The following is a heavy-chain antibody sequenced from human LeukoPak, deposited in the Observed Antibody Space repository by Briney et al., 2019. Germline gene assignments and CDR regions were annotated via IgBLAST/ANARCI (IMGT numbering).Heavy chain of an antibody. CDR2: IYYSGST. CDR3: ARHSTIAAAGTWGYYYYMDV. CDR1: GGSISSYY. D-gene: IGHD6-13*01. V-gene: IGHV4-59*08. J-gene: IGHJ6*03. Sequence: SETLSLTCTVSGGSISSYYWSWIRQPPGRGLEWIGYIYYSGSTNYNPSLKSRVTISVDTSKNQFSLKLSSVTAADTAVYYCARHSTIAAAGTWGYYYYMDVWGKGTTVTISS.